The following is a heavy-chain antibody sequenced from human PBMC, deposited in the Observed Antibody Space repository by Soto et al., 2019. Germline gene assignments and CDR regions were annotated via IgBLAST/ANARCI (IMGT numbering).Heavy chain of an antibody. V-gene: IGHV1-3*01. CDR3: ARSAPPIDY. J-gene: IGHJ4*02. Sequence: QVQLVQSGAEVKKPGASVKVSCKASGYIFTSYVMEWVRQAPGQRLEWIGWINAGNGNTKYSQKFQGRVTITRVTSANTAYIELSSLRSEDTAVYYCARSAPPIDYWGQGTLVTFSS. CDR1: GYIFTSYV. CDR2: INAGNGNT.